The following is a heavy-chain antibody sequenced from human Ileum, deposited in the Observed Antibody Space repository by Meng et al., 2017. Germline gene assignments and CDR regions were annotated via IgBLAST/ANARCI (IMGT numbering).Heavy chain of an antibody. V-gene: IGHV4-4*02. CDR3: ARIPFHYYTMDV. CDR2: IYQSGST. Sequence: SKTLSLTCAVSGVSISDDNWWSWVRQPPGKGLEWIGEIYQSGSTHYNPSLKSRVTISVDKSENQFSLRLTSVTAADTAVYYCARIPFHYYTMDVWGQGTTVTVSS. CDR1: GVSISDDNW. J-gene: IGHJ6*02.